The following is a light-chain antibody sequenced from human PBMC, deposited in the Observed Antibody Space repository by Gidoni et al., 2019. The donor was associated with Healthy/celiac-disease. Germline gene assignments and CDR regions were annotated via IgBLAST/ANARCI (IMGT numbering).Light chain of an antibody. J-gene: IGKJ4*01. Sequence: EIALTQSPATLSLSPGERATLSCRASQSVSSYLAWYQQKPGQAPRILIYDASNRATGIPARFSGSGSGTDFTLTISRLEPEDFAVYYCQQRSNWPPFLTFXGXTKVESK. CDR3: QQRSNWPPFLT. V-gene: IGKV3-11*01. CDR2: DAS. CDR1: QSVSSY.